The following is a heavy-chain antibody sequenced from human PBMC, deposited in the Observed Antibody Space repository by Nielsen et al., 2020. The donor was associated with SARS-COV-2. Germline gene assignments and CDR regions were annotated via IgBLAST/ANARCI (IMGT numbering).Heavy chain of an antibody. J-gene: IGHJ6*03. D-gene: IGHD2-15*01. CDR3: ARGVYCSGGSCYYYYYYMDV. CDR2: MNPNSGNT. V-gene: IGHV1-8*02. Sequence: ASVKVSCKASGYTFTSYYMHWVRQATGQGLEWMGWMNPNSGNTGYAQRFQGRVTMTRNTSISTAYMELSSLRSEDTAVYYCARGVYCSGGSCYYYYYYMDVWGKGTTVTVSS. CDR1: GYTFTSYY.